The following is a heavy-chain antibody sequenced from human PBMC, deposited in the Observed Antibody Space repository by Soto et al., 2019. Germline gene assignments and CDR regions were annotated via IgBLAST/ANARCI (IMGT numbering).Heavy chain of an antibody. D-gene: IGHD3-16*02. J-gene: IGHJ6*02. Sequence: QVQLQESGPGLVKPSQTLSLTCTVSGGSISSGGYYWSWIRQHPGKGLEWIGYIYYSTYYNPSLKSRVTISVETSKNQFSLKLSSVTAADTAVYYCARDYRASYPAYYYYGMDVWGQGTTVTVSS. CDR3: ARDYRASYPAYYYYGMDV. V-gene: IGHV4-31*03. CDR2: IYYST. CDR1: GGSISSGGYY.